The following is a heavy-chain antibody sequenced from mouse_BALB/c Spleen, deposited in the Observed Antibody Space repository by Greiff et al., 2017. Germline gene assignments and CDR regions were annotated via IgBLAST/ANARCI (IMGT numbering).Heavy chain of an antibody. J-gene: IGHJ4*01. CDR2: IYPRDGST. V-gene: IGHV1S56*01. CDR1: GYTFTSYD. D-gene: IGHD2-1*01. Sequence: VQLQQSGPELVKPGALVKISCKASGYTFTSYDINWVKQRPGQGLEWIGWIYPRDGSTKYNEKFKGKVTLTTDKSSSTAYMQLSRLTSEDSAVYFWERNYGNYPYAMDYWGQGTSVTVSS. CDR3: ERNYGNYPYAMDY.